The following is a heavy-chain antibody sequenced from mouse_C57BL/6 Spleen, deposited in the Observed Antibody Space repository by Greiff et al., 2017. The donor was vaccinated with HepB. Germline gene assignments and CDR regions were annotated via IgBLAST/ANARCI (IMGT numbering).Heavy chain of an antibody. D-gene: IGHD1-1*01. CDR3: ARVYYYGSSYWYFDV. V-gene: IGHV1-69*01. Sequence: VQLQQPGAELVMPGASVKLSCKASGYTFTSYWMHGVKQRPGQGLEWIGEIDPSDSYTNYNQKFKGKSTLTVDKSSSTAYMQLSSLTSEDSAVYYCARVYYYGSSYWYFDVWGTGTTVTVSS. CDR2: IDPSDSYT. J-gene: IGHJ1*03. CDR1: GYTFTSYW.